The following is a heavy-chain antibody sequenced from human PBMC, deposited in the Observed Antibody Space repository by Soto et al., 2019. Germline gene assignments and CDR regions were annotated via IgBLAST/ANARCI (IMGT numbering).Heavy chain of an antibody. V-gene: IGHV3-74*01. D-gene: IGHD6-19*01. CDR1: GFTFRKYW. CDR3: ASVGGTSRLWDFEL. J-gene: IGHJ2*01. CDR2: ISGDGGST. Sequence: EVQLVESGGGLVQPGGSLRLSCAASGFTFRKYWMYWVRQAPGKGLVWVSRISGDGGSTTYADSVKGRFAISRDNANNTLHLQMNSRRAEDTAPYYCASVGGTSRLWDFELWGRGTLVTVSS.